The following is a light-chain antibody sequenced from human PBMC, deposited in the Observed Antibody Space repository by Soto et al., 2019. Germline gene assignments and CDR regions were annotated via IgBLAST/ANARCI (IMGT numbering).Light chain of an antibody. Sequence: EILLTQSPDTLSLSPGERATLSCRASQSVGSNYLAWYQQKPGQAPRFLIYDASSRATGIPDRFSGSGSGTDFTLTISRLEPEDFAVYYCKQYGSSPLTFGGGTKVDIK. CDR2: DAS. V-gene: IGKV3-20*01. CDR1: QSVGSNY. CDR3: KQYGSSPLT. J-gene: IGKJ4*01.